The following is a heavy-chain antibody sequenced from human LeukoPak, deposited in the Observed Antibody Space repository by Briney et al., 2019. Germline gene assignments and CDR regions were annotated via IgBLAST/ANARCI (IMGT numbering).Heavy chain of an antibody. CDR2: IYYSGST. CDR3: ARDYSNYGVDYGMDV. CDR1: GGSISSYY. V-gene: IGHV4-59*01. Sequence: PSETLSLTGTVSGGSISSYYWSWIRQPPGKGLEWIGYIYYSGSTNYNPSLKSRVTISVDTSKNQFSLKLNSVTAADTAVYYCARDYSNYGVDYGMDVWGQGTTVTVSS. D-gene: IGHD4-11*01. J-gene: IGHJ6*02.